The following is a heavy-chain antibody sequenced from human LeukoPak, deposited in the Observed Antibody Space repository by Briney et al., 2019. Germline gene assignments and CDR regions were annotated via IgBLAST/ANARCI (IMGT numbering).Heavy chain of an antibody. D-gene: IGHD1-26*01. CDR1: GFTVSSNH. CDR3: ARVLVGATAFDY. Sequence: PGGSLRLSCAAAGFTVSSNHMSWVRQAPGKGLEWVSVIYSGGSTYYADSVKGRFNISRDNSKNTLYLQMNILRAEDTAVYYCARVLVGATAFDYWGQGTLVTVSS. V-gene: IGHV3-66*01. J-gene: IGHJ4*02. CDR2: IYSGGST.